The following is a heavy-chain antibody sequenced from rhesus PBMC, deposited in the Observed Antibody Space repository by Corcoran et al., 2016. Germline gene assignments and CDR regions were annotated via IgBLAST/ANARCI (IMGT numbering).Heavy chain of an antibody. V-gene: IGHV4-65*01. CDR3: ARGSTVDS. Sequence: QVQLQESGPGLVKPSETLSLTCAVSGGSVNGYNWWSWIRQAPGKGLEWIGYVSGSGRITSYNPSLKSRVTISTDTSKNQFSLKLRSVTAADTAVYYCARGSTVDSWGQGVLVTVSS. J-gene: IGHJ4*01. CDR2: VSGSGRIT. CDR1: GGSVNGYNW.